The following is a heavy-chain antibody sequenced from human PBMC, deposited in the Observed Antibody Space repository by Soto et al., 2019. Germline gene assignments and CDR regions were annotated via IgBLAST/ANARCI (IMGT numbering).Heavy chain of an antibody. CDR3: ARGGVGATAVRRFDP. CDR1: GYSFTSYW. D-gene: IGHD1-26*01. Sequence: GESLKISCKGSGYSFTSYWIGWVRQMPGKGLEWMGIIYPGDSDTRYSPSFQGQVTISADKSISTAYLQWSSLKASDTAMYYCARGGVGATAVRRFDPWGQGTLVTVSS. V-gene: IGHV5-51*01. CDR2: IYPGDSDT. J-gene: IGHJ5*02.